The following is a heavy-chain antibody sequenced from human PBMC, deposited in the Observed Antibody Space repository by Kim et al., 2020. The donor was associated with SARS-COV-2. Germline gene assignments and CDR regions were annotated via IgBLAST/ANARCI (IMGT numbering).Heavy chain of an antibody. Sequence: GGSLRLSCAASGFTFSSYGMHWVRQAPGKGLEWVAVISYDGSNKYYADSVKGRFTISRDNSKNTMYLQMNSLRAEDTAVDYGAREWVNMVRGFSGGMDVWGQGTMATVSS. CDR2: ISYDGSNK. CDR3: AREWVNMVRGFSGGMDV. V-gene: IGHV3-33*05. D-gene: IGHD3-10*01. J-gene: IGHJ6*02. CDR1: GFTFSSYG.